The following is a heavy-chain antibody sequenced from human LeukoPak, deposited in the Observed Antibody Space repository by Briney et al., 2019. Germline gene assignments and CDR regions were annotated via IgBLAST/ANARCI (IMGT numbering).Heavy chain of an antibody. CDR2: VYTSGST. CDR3: ARSVRWLQFSS. D-gene: IGHD5-24*01. V-gene: IGHV4-4*09. J-gene: IGHJ4*02. Sequence: SETLSLTCTVSGGSISSYYWSWIRQPPGKGLEWIGYVYTSGSTNYNPSLKSRVTISVDTSKNQFSLKLSSVTAADTAVYYCARSVRWLQFSSWGQGTLVTVSS. CDR1: GGSISSYY.